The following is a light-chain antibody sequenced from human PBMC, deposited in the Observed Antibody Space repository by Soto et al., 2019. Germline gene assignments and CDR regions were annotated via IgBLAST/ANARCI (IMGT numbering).Light chain of an antibody. CDR3: SSYAGSNTWV. J-gene: IGLJ3*02. V-gene: IGLV2-11*01. Sequence: QSALTQPRSVSGSPGQSVTISCTGTSNDVGGYKYVSWYQQYPGKAPKLMIYDVSKRPSGVPDRFSGSKSGNTASLTVSGLQAEDEADYYCSSYAGSNTWVFGGGTQLTVL. CDR2: DVS. CDR1: SNDVGGYKY.